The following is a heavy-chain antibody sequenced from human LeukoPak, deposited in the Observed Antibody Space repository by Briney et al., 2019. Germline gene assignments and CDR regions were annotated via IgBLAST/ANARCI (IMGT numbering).Heavy chain of an antibody. CDR2: ISGSGGST. CDR3: ARERQYSSGWHPTYYYGMDV. V-gene: IGHV3-23*01. CDR1: GFTFSSYA. J-gene: IGHJ6*02. D-gene: IGHD6-19*01. Sequence: GESLRLSCAASGFTFSSYAMSWVRQAPGKGLEWVSAISGSGGSTYYADSVKGRFTISRDNSKNTLYLQMNSLRAEDTAVYYCARERQYSSGWHPTYYYGMDVWGQGTTVTVSS.